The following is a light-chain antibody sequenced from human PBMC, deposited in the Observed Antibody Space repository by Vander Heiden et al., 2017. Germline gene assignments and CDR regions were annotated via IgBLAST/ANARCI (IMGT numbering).Light chain of an antibody. CDR1: QSLVYSSVKTY. J-gene: IGKJ2*01. V-gene: IGKV2-30*01. CDR3: MQGAHWPYT. Sequence: VMTQSPLSWPVTLGQPDPIPCRSRQSLVYSSVKTYLIWFHQRPGQSPRRLIYMVSSRGSGVPDRFSGSGSGADFTLKISRVEAEDAGVYYCMQGAHWPYTFGQGTKLEIK. CDR2: MVS.